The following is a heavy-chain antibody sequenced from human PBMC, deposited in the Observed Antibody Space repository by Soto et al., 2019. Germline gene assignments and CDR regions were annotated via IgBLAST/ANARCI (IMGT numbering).Heavy chain of an antibody. CDR3: VKETPAGIGVAEK. CDR1: GFTFSASV. V-gene: IGHV3-23*01. CDR2: ISGGGEKT. J-gene: IGHJ4*01. D-gene: IGHD6-19*01. Sequence: GGSLRLSCTASGFTFSASVMSWVRQAPGRGLEWVSAISGGGEKTYYPDYGKGRFSISRDNSKNTLYLQIYSLRVEDTAMYFCVKETPAGIGVAEKWGHGTLVTVSS.